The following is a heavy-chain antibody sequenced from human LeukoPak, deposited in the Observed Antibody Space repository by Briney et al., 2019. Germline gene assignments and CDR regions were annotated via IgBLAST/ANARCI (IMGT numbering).Heavy chain of an antibody. CDR3: AREQNNPAPYYYYGMDV. J-gene: IGHJ6*02. CDR2: MNPNSGNT. Sequence: ASVKVSCKASGYTFTSYDINWVRQATGQGLEWMGWMNPNSGNTGYAQKFQGRVTMTRSTSISTAYMELSSLRSEDTAVYYCAREQNNPAPYYYYGMDVWGQGTTVTVSS. D-gene: IGHD1/OR15-1a*01. CDR1: GYTFTSYD. V-gene: IGHV1-8*01.